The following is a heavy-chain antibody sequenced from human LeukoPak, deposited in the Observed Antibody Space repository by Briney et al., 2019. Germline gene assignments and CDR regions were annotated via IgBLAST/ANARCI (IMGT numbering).Heavy chain of an antibody. V-gene: IGHV3-7*01. Sequence: GGSLRLSCAASGFTFSSYWMSWVRQAPGKGLEWVANIKQDGSEKYYVDSVKGRFTISRDNAKNSLYLQMNSLRAEDTAVYYCARVDTAMASYYYYYYYMDVWGKGTTVTVSS. CDR2: IKQDGSEK. D-gene: IGHD5-18*01. J-gene: IGHJ6*03. CDR3: ARVDTAMASYYYYYYYMDV. CDR1: GFTFSSYW.